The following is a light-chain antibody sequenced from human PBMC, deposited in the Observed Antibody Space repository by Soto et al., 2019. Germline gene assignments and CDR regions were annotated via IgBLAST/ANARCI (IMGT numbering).Light chain of an antibody. CDR2: ENN. J-gene: IGLJ2*01. Sequence: NFMLTQPRSVSESPGKTVTISCTRSSGSIASYYVEWYQQRPVSAPSAVIYENNQRPSGVPDRFSGSIDSSSNSASLTISGLRTEDEADYYCQSFDDITVVFGGGTKLTVL. CDR3: QSFDDITVV. V-gene: IGLV6-57*04. CDR1: SGSIASYY.